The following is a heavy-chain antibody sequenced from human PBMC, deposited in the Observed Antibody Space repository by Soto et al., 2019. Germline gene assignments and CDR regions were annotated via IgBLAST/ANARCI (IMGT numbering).Heavy chain of an antibody. D-gene: IGHD3-22*01. CDR3: ARDRVYDSSGYYYSDAFDI. V-gene: IGHV3-48*02. J-gene: IGHJ3*02. Sequence: EVQLVESGGGLIQPGGSLRLSCAASGFTVSSNYMSWVRQAPGKGLEWVSYISSSSSTIYYADSVKGRFTISRDNAKNSLYLQMNSLRDEDTAVYYCARDRVYDSSGYYYSDAFDIWGQGTMVTVSS. CDR2: ISSSSSTI. CDR1: GFTVSSNY.